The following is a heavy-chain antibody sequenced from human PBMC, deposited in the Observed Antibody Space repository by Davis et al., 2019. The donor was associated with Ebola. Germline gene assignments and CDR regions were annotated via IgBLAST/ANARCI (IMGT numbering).Heavy chain of an antibody. CDR2: IIPIFGTA. CDR1: GGTFSSYA. CDR3: ASTVVPSRGYYYGMDV. Sequence: AASVKVSCKASGGTFSSYAISWVRQAPGQGLEWMGGIIPIFGTANYAQKFQGRVTITADESTSTAYMELSSLRSEDTALYYCASTVVPSRGYYYGMDVWGQGTTVTVSS. J-gene: IGHJ6*02. D-gene: IGHD2-2*01. V-gene: IGHV1-69*13.